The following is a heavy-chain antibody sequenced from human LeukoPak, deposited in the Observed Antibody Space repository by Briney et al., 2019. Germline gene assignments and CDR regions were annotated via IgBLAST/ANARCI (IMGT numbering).Heavy chain of an antibody. D-gene: IGHD3-22*01. CDR2: ISSRSRNI. Sequence: GGSLRLSCAASGFTCSSYEMNWVRQAPGEGLEGVSYISSRSRNIYYADSVKGRLTIYRDNAKISLYLQMNSLRAEDTAVYYCARGRSNYYESSGYYYRFDYWGQGTLVTVSS. CDR3: ARGRSNYYESSGYYYRFDY. CDR1: GFTCSSYE. J-gene: IGHJ4*02. V-gene: IGHV3-48*03.